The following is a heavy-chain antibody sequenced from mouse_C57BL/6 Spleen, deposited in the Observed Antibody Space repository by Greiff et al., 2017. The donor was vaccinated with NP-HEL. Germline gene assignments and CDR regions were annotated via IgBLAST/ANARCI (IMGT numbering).Heavy chain of an antibody. J-gene: IGHJ4*01. Sequence: VQGVESGAELVRPGTSVKVSCKASGYAFTNYLIEWVKQRPGQGLEWIGVINPGSGGTNYNEKFKGKATLTADKSSSTAYMQLSSLTSEDSAVYFCARFNDGYYGAMDYWGQGTSVTVSS. D-gene: IGHD2-3*01. CDR3: ARFNDGYYGAMDY. CDR1: GYAFTNYL. V-gene: IGHV1-54*01. CDR2: INPGSGGT.